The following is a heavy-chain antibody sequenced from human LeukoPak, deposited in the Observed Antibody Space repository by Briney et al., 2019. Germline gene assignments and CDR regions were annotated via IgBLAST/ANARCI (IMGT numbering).Heavy chain of an antibody. J-gene: IGHJ4*02. Sequence: GGSLRLSCAASGFTFSDYYMSWIRQAPGKGLEWISYISSSGYTIYYADSVKGRFTISRDNAKNSLYLQMNSLRAEDTAVYYCAEGGYYDSSGYPIFEYWGQGTLVTVSS. V-gene: IGHV3-11*01. CDR1: GFTFSDYY. D-gene: IGHD3-22*01. CDR3: AEGGYYDSSGYPIFEY. CDR2: ISSSGYTI.